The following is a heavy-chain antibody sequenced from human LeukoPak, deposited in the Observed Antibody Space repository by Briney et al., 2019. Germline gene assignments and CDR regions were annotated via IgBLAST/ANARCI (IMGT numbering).Heavy chain of an antibody. CDR2: IRYDGSNK. V-gene: IGHV3-30*02. J-gene: IGHJ4*02. Sequence: GGSLRLSCAASGFTYSSYGMHWVRQAPGKGLEWVAFIRYDGSNKYYADSVKGRFTISRDNSKNTLYLQMNSLRAEDTAVYYCAKAVRPAVYSSGWYETDYWGQGTLVTVSS. CDR3: AKAVRPAVYSSGWYETDY. D-gene: IGHD6-19*01. CDR1: GFTYSSYG.